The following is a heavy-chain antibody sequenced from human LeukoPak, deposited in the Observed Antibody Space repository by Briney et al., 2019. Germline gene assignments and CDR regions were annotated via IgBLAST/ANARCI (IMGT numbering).Heavy chain of an antibody. V-gene: IGHV1-8*02. CDR3: ARVRGVIITGLHYYYYYMDV. CDR1: GYTFTSYD. J-gene: IGHJ6*03. D-gene: IGHD3-10*01. Sequence: GASVKVSCKASGYTFTSYDINWVRQATGQGLEWMGWMNPNSGNTGYAQKLQGRVTMTRNTSISTAYMELSSLRSQDTAVYYCARVRGVIITGLHYYYYYMDVWGKGTTVTISS. CDR2: MNPNSGNT.